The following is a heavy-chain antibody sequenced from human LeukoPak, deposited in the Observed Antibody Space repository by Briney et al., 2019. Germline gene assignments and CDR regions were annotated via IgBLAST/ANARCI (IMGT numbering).Heavy chain of an antibody. CDR2: ISWNSGSI. J-gene: IGHJ4*02. D-gene: IGHD3-10*01. CDR3: AKDMGPYGSGSHGR. V-gene: IGHV3-9*01. CDR1: GFTFDDYA. Sequence: SLRLSCAASGFTFDDYAMHWVRQAPWKGLEWVSGISWNSGSIGYADSVKGRFTISRDNAKNSLYLQMNSLRAEDTALYYCAKDMGPYGSGSHGRWGQGTLVTVSS.